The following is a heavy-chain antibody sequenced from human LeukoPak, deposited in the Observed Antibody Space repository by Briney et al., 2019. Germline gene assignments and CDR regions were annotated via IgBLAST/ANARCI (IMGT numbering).Heavy chain of an antibody. V-gene: IGHV3-23*01. CDR1: GFTFSSYA. CDR2: ISGSGGST. J-gene: IGHJ4*02. D-gene: IGHD6-13*01. Sequence: GGSLRLSCAASGFTFSSYAMSWVRQDPGKGLEWVLTISGSGGSTNYADSVKGRFTISRDNSKNTLYLQMNSLRAEDTAVYYCARDPRAGFDYWGQGTLVTVSS. CDR3: ARDPRAGFDY.